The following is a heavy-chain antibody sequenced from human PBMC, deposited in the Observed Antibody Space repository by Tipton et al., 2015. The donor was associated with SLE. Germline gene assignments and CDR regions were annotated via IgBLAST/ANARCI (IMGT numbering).Heavy chain of an antibody. J-gene: IGHJ5*02. D-gene: IGHD1-7*01. Sequence: TLSLTCAVSGGSIGSGSYYWGWLRQPPGKGLEWIGSIYYSGSTSYNPSLKSRVTISIDTSKNQFSLKLSSVTAADTAVYYCARQNGENRNYFDPWGQGTLVTVSS. CDR1: GGSIGSGSYY. V-gene: IGHV4-39*07. CDR2: IYYSGST. CDR3: ARQNGENRNYFDP.